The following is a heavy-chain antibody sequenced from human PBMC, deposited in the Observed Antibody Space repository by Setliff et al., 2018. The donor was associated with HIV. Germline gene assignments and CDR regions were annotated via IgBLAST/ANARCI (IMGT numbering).Heavy chain of an antibody. CDR3: ARAAYCSGGVCFHRPYFDQ. CDR2: ISTFNGNT. Sequence: ASVKVSCKASGYTFTDYNIAWLRQAPGRGLEWVGWISTFNGNTDSAQRLQGRVTMTTDTSTSTAYMELRSLRSDDRAVYYCARAAYCSGGVCFHRPYFDQWGQGSLVTVSS. V-gene: IGHV1-18*01. CDR1: GYTFTDYN. D-gene: IGHD2-15*01. J-gene: IGHJ4*02.